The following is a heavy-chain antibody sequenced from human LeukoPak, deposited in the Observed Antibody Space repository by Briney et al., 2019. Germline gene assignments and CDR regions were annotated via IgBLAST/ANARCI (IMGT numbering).Heavy chain of an antibody. CDR3: ARTGNYYGIDY. D-gene: IGHD1-26*01. J-gene: IGHJ4*02. CDR2: ISSSSSTI. CDR1: GFTFSSYS. Sequence: HTGGSLRLSCAASGFTFSSYSMNWVRQAPGKGLEWVSYISSSSSTIYYADSVKGRFTISRDNAKNSLYLQMNSLRAEDTAVYYCARTGNYYGIDYWGQGTLVTVSS. V-gene: IGHV3-48*01.